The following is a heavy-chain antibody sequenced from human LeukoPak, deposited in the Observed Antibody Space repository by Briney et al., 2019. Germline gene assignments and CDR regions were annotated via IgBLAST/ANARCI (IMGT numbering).Heavy chain of an antibody. J-gene: IGHJ5*02. CDR1: GFTFSNYA. V-gene: IGHV3-23*01. CDR3: AKDASYDDFWSGYYNNWFDP. Sequence: GGSLRLSCAAFGFTFSNYAMSWVRQAPGKGPEWVSGISGSGDTTYYADSVKGRFTISRDNSKNTLYLQMNSLRPEDTAVYYCAKDASYDDFWSGYYNNWFDPWGQGTLVTVSS. D-gene: IGHD3-3*01. CDR2: ISGSGDTT.